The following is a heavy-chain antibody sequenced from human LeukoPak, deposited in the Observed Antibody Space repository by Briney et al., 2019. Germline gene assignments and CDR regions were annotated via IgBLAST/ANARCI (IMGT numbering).Heavy chain of an antibody. D-gene: IGHD3-22*01. J-gene: IGHJ4*02. CDR3: ARGYYCGNSGPYFDY. CDR1: GFTFSSYW. CDR2: VNSDESTT. Sequence: SGGSLRLSCAASGFTFSSYWMHWVRQAPGKGLVWVSRVNSDESTTRYADSVKGRFTISRDNAKNTLYLQMNSLRAEDTAVYCCARGYYCGNSGPYFDYWGQGTLVTVSS. V-gene: IGHV3-74*01.